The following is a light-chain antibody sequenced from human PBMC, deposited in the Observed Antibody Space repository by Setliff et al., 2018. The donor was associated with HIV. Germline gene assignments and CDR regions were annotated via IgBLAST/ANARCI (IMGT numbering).Light chain of an antibody. CDR2: EVR. CDR1: SSDVGGYSH. Sequence: QSALAQPASMSGSPGQSITISCTGTSSDVGGYSHVSWYQQHPGKAPKLIIYEVRNRPSGVSNRFSGSKSGNTASLTISGLQAEDEADYYCSSYAITNTLPFGTGTKVTVL. V-gene: IGLV2-14*01. CDR3: SSYAITNTLP. J-gene: IGLJ1*01.